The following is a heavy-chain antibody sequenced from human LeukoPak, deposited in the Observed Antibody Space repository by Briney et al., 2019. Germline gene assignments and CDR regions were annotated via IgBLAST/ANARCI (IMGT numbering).Heavy chain of an antibody. Sequence: GGSLRLSCAASGFTFSSYAMHWVRQAPGKGLEWVAVISYDGSNKYYADSVKGRLSISRDNAKNSLFLQTNSPRAEDTAVYYCAREVYGGNSDAFDIWGQGTMVTVSS. V-gene: IGHV3-30*04. CDR2: ISYDGSNK. CDR3: AREVYGGNSDAFDI. D-gene: IGHD4-23*01. CDR1: GFTFSSYA. J-gene: IGHJ3*02.